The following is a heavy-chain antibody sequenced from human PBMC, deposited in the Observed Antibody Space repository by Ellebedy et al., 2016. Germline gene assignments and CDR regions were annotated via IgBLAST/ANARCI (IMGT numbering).Heavy chain of an antibody. J-gene: IGHJ4*02. CDR2: INSDGTST. CDR3: VRGGQLDC. CDR1: GFTFGSYS. D-gene: IGHD5-18*01. V-gene: IGHV3-74*01. Sequence: GGSLRLSCAASGFTFGSYSTGWVRQAPGKGLVWASRINSDGTSTNYADSVKGRFTISRDNAKNTLYLQMNSLRAEDTAVYYCVRGGQLDCWGQGALITVSS.